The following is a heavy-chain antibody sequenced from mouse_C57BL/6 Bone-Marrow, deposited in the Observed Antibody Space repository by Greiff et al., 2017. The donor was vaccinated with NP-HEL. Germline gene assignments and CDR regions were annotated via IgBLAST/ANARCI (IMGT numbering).Heavy chain of an antibody. CDR2: IDPENGDT. CDR3: TRPLYYGSLYAMDY. D-gene: IGHD1-1*01. J-gene: IGHJ4*01. Sequence: EVQGVESGAELVRPGASVKLSCTASGFNIKDDYMHWVKQRPEQGLEWIGWIDPENGDTEYASKFQGKATITADTSSNTAYLQLSSLTSEDTAVYYCTRPLYYGSLYAMDYWGQGTSVTVSS. CDR1: GFNIKDDY. V-gene: IGHV14-4*01.